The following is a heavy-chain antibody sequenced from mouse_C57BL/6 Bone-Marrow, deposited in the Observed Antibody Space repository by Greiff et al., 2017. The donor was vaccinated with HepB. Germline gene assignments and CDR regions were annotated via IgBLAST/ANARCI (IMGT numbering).Heavy chain of an antibody. CDR3: VGNYYGSSHYFDY. CDR2: IYPGNGDT. J-gene: IGHJ2*01. D-gene: IGHD1-1*01. Sequence: LQESGAELVRPGASVKMSFKASGYTFTSYNMHWVKQTPRQGLEWIGAIYPGNGDTSYNQKFKGKATLTVDKSSSTAYIQLSSLTSEDSAVYFCVGNYYGSSHYFDYWGQGTTLTVSS. V-gene: IGHV1-12*01. CDR1: GYTFTSYN.